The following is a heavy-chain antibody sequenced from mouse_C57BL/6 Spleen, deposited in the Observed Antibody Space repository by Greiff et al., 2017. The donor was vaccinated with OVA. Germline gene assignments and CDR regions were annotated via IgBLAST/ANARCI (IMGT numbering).Heavy chain of an antibody. CDR1: GYTFTSYW. CDR2: IDPSDSET. Sequence: VKLQQPGAELVRPGSSVKLSCKASGYTFTSYWMHWVKQRPIQGLEWIGNIDPSDSETHYNQKFKDKATLTVDKSSSTAYMQLSSLTSEDSAVYYCARTPSYYGSSYDWYFDVWGTGTTVTVSS. V-gene: IGHV1-52*01. D-gene: IGHD1-1*01. J-gene: IGHJ1*03. CDR3: ARTPSYYGSSYDWYFDV.